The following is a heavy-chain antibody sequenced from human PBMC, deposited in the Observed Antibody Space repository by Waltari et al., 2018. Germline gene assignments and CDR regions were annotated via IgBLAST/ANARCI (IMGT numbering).Heavy chain of an antibody. CDR2: ISSSGSTI. J-gene: IGHJ6*02. D-gene: IGHD6-19*01. V-gene: IGHV3-48*03. CDR3: ARESSGWVTYYYGMDV. Sequence: EVQLVESGGGWVQPGGSLRLSCAASGFTFSSYEINWVRQAPGKGLEWVSYISSSGSTIYYADSVKGRFTISRDNAKNSLYLQMNSLRAEDTAVYYCARESSGWVTYYYGMDVWGQGTTVTVSS. CDR1: GFTFSSYE.